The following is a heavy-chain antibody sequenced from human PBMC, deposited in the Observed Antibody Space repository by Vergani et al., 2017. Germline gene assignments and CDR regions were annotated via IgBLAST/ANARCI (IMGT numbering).Heavy chain of an antibody. D-gene: IGHD4/OR15-4a*01. J-gene: IGHJ6*03. V-gene: IGHV3-20*01. CDR3: ARVTMRYYYMDV. CDR2: INWNGGST. CDR1: GFTVSSNY. Sequence: EVQLVETGGGLIQPGGSLRLSCAASGFTVSSNYMSWVRQAPGKGLEWVSGINWNGGSTGYADSVKGRFTISRDNAKNSLYLQMNSLRAEDTALYHCARVTMRYYYMDVWGKGTTVTVSS.